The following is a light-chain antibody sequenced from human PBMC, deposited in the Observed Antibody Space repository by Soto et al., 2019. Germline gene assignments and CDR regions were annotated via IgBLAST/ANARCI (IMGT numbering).Light chain of an antibody. Sequence: DIQMTQSPSSLSASVGDRVTISCQASPDFGKHLNWYQQIPGKAPNILIYEASNLATGVPTRFSASGSVTHFTFSIRSLQPEDIGTYYCHQYENLTQLTLGAATKVES. CDR1: PDFGKH. V-gene: IGKV1-33*01. J-gene: IGKJ4*01. CDR2: EAS. CDR3: HQYENLTQLT.